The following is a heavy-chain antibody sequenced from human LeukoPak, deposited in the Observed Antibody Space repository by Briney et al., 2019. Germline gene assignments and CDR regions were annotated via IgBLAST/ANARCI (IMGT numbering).Heavy chain of an antibody. V-gene: IGHV3-23*01. D-gene: IGHD3-10*01. CDR3: AKGPGGSGSYFDY. CDR2: ISGSGGST. J-gene: IGHJ4*02. CDR1: GFTFSSYA. Sequence: GGSLRLSCAASGFTFSSYAMSWVRQAPGKGLEWVSAISGSGGSTYYADSVKGRFTISRDNSKSTLYLQMNSLRAEDTAVYYCAKGPGGSGSYFDYWGQGTPVTVSS.